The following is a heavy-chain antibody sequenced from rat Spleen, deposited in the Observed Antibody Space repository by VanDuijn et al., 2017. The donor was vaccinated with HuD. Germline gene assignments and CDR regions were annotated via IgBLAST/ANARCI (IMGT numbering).Heavy chain of an antibody. CDR1: GFSLTSYS. V-gene: IGHV2-15*01. J-gene: IGHJ2*01. Sequence: QVQLKESGPGLVQPSETLSLTCTVSGFSLTSYSVSWVRQPSGKGLEWMGGIWGDGSTNYKSALKSRLRISRDTSKTQVFLKMNSLQTEDTAIYFCTRAGYGGYTAWGQGVMVTVSS. CDR3: TRAGYGGYTA. CDR2: IWGDGST. D-gene: IGHD1-11*01.